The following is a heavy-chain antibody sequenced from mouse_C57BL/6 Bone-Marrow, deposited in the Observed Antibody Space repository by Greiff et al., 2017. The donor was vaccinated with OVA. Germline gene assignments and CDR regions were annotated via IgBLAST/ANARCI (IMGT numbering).Heavy chain of an antibody. CDR2: ISSGGSYT. D-gene: IGHD1-1*01. CDR1: GFTFSSYG. J-gene: IGHJ3*01. V-gene: IGHV5-6*02. Sequence: EVKLVESGGDLVKPGGSLKLSCAASGFTFSSYGMSWVRQTPDKRLEWVATISSGGSYTYYPDSVKGRFTISRDNAKNTLYLQMSSRKSEDTAMYYCARRWYYVSPFAYWGQGTLVTVSA. CDR3: ARRWYYVSPFAY.